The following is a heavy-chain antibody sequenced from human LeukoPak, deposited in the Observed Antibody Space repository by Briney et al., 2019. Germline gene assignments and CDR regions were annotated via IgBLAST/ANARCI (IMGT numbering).Heavy chain of an antibody. V-gene: IGHV4-59*01. CDR2: IYSRGGT. CDR3: ARVTGLSSGYYYADY. CDR1: GGSIGIYY. Sequence: SETLSLTCTVSGGSIGIYYRNWIRQPPGKGLEWIVHIYSRGGTDYTPSTKSRVTISVETSKKKISLKLRSVTAADTAVYYCARVTGLSSGYYYADYWGQGALVTVSS. J-gene: IGHJ4*02. D-gene: IGHD3-22*01.